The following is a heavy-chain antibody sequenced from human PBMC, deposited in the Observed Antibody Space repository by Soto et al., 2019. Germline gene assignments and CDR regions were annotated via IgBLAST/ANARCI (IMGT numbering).Heavy chain of an antibody. CDR3: AKEGGLLWFGELAALDY. CDR2: ISYDGSNK. D-gene: IGHD3-10*01. V-gene: IGHV3-30*18. J-gene: IGHJ4*02. CDR1: GFTFSSYG. Sequence: QVQLVESGGGVVQPGRSLRLSCAASGFTFSSYGMHWVRQAPGKGLEWVAVISYDGSNKYYADSVKGRFTISRDNSKNTLYLQMNSLRAGDTAVYYCAKEGGLLWFGELAALDYWGQGTLVTVSS.